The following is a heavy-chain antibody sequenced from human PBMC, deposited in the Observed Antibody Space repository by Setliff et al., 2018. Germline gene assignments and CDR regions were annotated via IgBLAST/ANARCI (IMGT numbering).Heavy chain of an antibody. V-gene: IGHV1-18*01. CDR2: ISAYNGDT. D-gene: IGHD2-15*01. J-gene: IGHJ4*02. Sequence: ASVKVSCKTSGYTFTNYGINWVRQAPGQGLEWMGWISAYNGDTNYAQNLQGRVTMTTDTSTSTAYMELRSLRSDDTAVYYCARAPPRIVVAVAALDYWGQGALVTVSS. CDR1: GYTFTNYG. CDR3: ARAPPRIVVAVAALDY.